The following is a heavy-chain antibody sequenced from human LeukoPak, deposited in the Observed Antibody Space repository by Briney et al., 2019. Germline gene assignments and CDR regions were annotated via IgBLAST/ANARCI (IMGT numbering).Heavy chain of an antibody. CDR2: IYPGDSDT. CDR1: GYSFTSYW. V-gene: IGHV5-51*01. Sequence: GESLKISCKGSGYSFTSYWIGWVRQMPGKGLEWMGTIYPGDSDTRYSPSFQGQVTMSADKSISTAYLQWSSLNASDTAMYYCARSMVRGAPYYFDYWGQGTLVTVSS. J-gene: IGHJ4*02. D-gene: IGHD3-10*01. CDR3: ARSMVRGAPYYFDY.